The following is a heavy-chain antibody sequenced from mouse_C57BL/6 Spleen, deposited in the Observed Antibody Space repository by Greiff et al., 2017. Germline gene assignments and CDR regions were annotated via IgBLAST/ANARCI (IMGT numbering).Heavy chain of an antibody. CDR1: GYTFTSYS. CDR2: IHPNSADT. D-gene: IGHD1-1*01. V-gene: IGHV1-64*01. Sequence: QVQLQQPGAALVKPGASVQLSCKASGYTFTSYSLHWMKQSHGKGLEWIGIIHPNSADTNYNEKFKSKAKLTVEKSSNTSYLQLSSLTSDDSAVYYCARGYDYEGYFDYWGQGTTLTVSS. J-gene: IGHJ2*01. CDR3: ARGYDYEGYFDY.